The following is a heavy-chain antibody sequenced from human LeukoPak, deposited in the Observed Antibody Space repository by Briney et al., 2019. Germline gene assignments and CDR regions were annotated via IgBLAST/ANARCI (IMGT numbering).Heavy chain of an antibody. CDR3: ASGVATASGY. V-gene: IGHV1-2*02. Sequence: ASVKVSCRTSGYTFTDYYMYWVRQAPGQGLEYMGWINPNSGETFSARKFQARVTMTRDTSITTAYMELSGLRSDDTAVYYCASGVATASGYWGQGTLVTVSS. CDR2: INPNSGET. CDR1: GYTFTDYY. J-gene: IGHJ4*02. D-gene: IGHD5-12*01.